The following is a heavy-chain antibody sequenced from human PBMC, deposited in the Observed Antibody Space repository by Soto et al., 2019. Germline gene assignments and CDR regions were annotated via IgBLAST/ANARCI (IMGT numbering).Heavy chain of an antibody. CDR1: CGSFSGYY. D-gene: IGHD5-18*01. CDR3: ARGIGYNYGYFDY. V-gene: IGHV4-34*01. Sequence: SETLSLTCAVYCGSFSGYYWNWIRQPPGKGLEWIGEINHSGSTNYNPSLKSRVTISVDTSNNQFSLKLSSVTAADTAVYYCARGIGYNYGYFDYWGQGTLVTVSS. J-gene: IGHJ4*02. CDR2: INHSGST.